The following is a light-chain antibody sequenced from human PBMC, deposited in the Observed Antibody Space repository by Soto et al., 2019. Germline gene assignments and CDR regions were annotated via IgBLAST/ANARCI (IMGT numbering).Light chain of an antibody. CDR2: GAS. J-gene: IGKJ3*01. CDR1: QSVSSN. Sequence: EIVMTQSPATLSVSPGERATLSCRASQSVSSNLAWYQQKPGQAPRLLIYGASTRATGIPARFSGSGSGTVFTLTISSLQSEDFAVYYCQQYNNWRPVFTFGPGTKVDIK. V-gene: IGKV3-15*01. CDR3: QQYNNWRPVFT.